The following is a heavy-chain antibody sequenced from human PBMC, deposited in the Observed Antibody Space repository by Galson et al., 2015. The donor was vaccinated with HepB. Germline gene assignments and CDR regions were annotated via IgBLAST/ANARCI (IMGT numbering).Heavy chain of an antibody. V-gene: IGHV5-10-1*01. CDR3: ARVYYYGSGSYYPYDY. CDR2: IDPSDSYT. Sequence: QSGAEVKKPGESLRISCKGSGHSFTSYWISWVRQMPGKGLEWMGRIDPSDSYTNYSPSFQGHVTISADKSISTAYLQWSSLKASDTAMYYCARVYYYGSGSYYPYDYWGQGTLVTVSS. J-gene: IGHJ4*02. D-gene: IGHD3-10*01. CDR1: GHSFTSYW.